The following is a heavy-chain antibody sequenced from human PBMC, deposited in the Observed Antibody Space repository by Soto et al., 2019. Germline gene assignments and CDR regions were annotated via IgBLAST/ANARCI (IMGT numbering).Heavy chain of an antibody. D-gene: IGHD2-2*02. CDR1: GGSFSNYY. CDR2: INHNGST. CDR3: GEGREYTNAGGSYSSGMDG. J-gene: IGHJ6*04. V-gene: IGHV4-34*01. Sequence: QVQLQQWGAGLLKPSETLSLTCAIYGGSFSNYYWNWIRQPPGKGLEWMGKINHNGSTNYSPSLKVRLTISVDPSKTQFPRRLIPGPAAAPAVYFGGEGREYTNAGGSYSSGMDGGGKGTTVTVSP.